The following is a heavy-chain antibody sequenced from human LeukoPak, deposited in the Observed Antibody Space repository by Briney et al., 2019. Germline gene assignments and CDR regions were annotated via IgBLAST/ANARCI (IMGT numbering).Heavy chain of an antibody. CDR1: GFTFSSYS. J-gene: IGHJ5*01. V-gene: IGHV3-21*01. CDR2: ISSTSAYI. Sequence: GGSLRLSCAASGFTFSSYSMTWVRQAPGKGLEWVSSISSTSAYIHYADSVKGRFTISRDNVDNVVYLEMNSLGAEDTATYYCARVAVSGPTGWFDSWGQGTLVIVSS. D-gene: IGHD2-8*02. CDR3: ARVAVSGPTGWFDS.